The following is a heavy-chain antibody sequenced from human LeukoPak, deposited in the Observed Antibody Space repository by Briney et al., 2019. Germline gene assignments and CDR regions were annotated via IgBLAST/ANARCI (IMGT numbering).Heavy chain of an antibody. V-gene: IGHV4-38-2*02. CDR2: ISHTGSS. CDR1: GYSINNGHY. Sequence: PSETLSLTCTVSGYSINNGHYWGWIRQPPRKGLEWIGSISHTGSSYYNPSLKSRVTISVDTSKNQFSLRLSSVTAADTALYYCARVYTGSSWDYYYYMDVWGKGTTVTVSS. J-gene: IGHJ6*03. CDR3: ARVYTGSSWDYYYYMDV. D-gene: IGHD6-13*01.